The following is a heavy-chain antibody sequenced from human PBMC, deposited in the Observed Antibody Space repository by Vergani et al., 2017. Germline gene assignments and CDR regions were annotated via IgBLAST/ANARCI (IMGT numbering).Heavy chain of an antibody. Sequence: QVQLVQSGAEVKKPGSSVKVSCKASGGTFSSYAISWVRQAPGQGLEWMGGIIPIFGTANYAQKFQGRVTITADESTSTAYMELSSLRSEDTAVYYCAGGYYDYVWGSYRRPPPCDYWGQGTLVTVSS. CDR1: GGTFSSYA. CDR2: IIPIFGTA. CDR3: AGGYYDYVWGSYRRPPPCDY. J-gene: IGHJ4*02. V-gene: IGHV1-69*01. D-gene: IGHD3-16*02.